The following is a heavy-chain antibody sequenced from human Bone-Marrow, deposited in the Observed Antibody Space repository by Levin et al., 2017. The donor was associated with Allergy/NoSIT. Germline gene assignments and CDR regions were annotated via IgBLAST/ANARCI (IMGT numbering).Heavy chain of an antibody. Sequence: PSQTLSLTCAVFGESFSGDYWNWIRQPPGKGLEWIGGINHSGTIDYNPSLKSRVTISVDTSKSHFSLNLTSVTAADTALYYCARLQLRFLEWTSRGYGAKGAFDFWGQGTLVTVSS. J-gene: IGHJ4*02. D-gene: IGHD3-3*01. CDR1: GESFSGDY. V-gene: IGHV4-34*01. CDR2: INHSGTI. CDR3: ARLQLRFLEWTSRGYGAKGAFDF.